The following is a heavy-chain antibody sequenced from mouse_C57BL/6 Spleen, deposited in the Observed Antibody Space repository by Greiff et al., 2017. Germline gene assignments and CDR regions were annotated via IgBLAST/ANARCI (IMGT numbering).Heavy chain of an antibody. J-gene: IGHJ2*01. CDR3: TSSTVVATDFDY. CDR2: IDPEDGDT. CDR1: GFNIKDYY. D-gene: IGHD1-1*01. V-gene: IGHV14-1*01. Sequence: EVKLMESGAELVRPGASVKLSCTASGFNIKDYYMHWVKQRPEQGLEWIGRIDPEDGDTEYAPKFQGKATMTADTSSNTAYLQLSSLTSEDTAVYYCTSSTVVATDFDYWGQGTTLTVSS.